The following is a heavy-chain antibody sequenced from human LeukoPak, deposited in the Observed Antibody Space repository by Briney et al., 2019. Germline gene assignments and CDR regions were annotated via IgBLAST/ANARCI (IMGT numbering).Heavy chain of an antibody. CDR3: ARASYCSGGSCYSDY. D-gene: IGHD2-15*01. CDR2: ISAYNGNT. V-gene: IGHV1-18*01. J-gene: IGHJ4*02. Sequence: ASVKVSCKASGYTFTSYSISWVRQAPGQGLEWMGWISAYNGNTINAQKVKGRVTMTTGTSTSTAYMELRSLKSGDTAVYYCARASYCSGGSCYSDYWGQGTLVAVSS. CDR1: GYTFTSYS.